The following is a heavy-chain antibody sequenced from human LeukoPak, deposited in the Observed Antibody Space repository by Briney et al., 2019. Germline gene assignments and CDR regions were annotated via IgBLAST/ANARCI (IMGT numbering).Heavy chain of an antibody. D-gene: IGHD2/OR15-2a*01. CDR3: ARGRDEYPSLHYFDY. J-gene: IGHJ4*02. CDR1: GGSFSGYY. CDR2: INHSGST. Sequence: SETLSLTCAVYGGSFSGYYWSWIRQPPGKGLEWIGEINHSGSTNYNPSLKSRVTISVDTSKNQFSLKLSSVTAADTAVYYCARGRDEYPSLHYFDYWGQGTLVTVSS. V-gene: IGHV4-34*01.